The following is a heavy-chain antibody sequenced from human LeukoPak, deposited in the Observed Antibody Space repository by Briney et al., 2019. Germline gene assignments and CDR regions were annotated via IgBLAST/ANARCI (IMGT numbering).Heavy chain of an antibody. V-gene: IGHV3-30*02. J-gene: IGHJ4*02. Sequence: GGSLRLSCASSGFSFSNYVMHWVRQAPGKGLQWVAFIRLDDSTEYSADSVKGRFTISRDNSKNTLYLQMNSLRAEDTAVYYCARGGRWLQLRAFDYWGQGTLVTVSS. CDR1: GFSFSNYV. CDR3: ARGGRWLQLRAFDY. D-gene: IGHD5-24*01. CDR2: IRLDDSTE.